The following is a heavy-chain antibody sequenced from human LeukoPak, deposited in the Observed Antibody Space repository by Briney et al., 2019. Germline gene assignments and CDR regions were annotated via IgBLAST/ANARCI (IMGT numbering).Heavy chain of an antibody. CDR2: ISGSGANT. J-gene: IGHJ6*02. CDR1: GFTFSSYA. Sequence: QPGGSLRLSCAASGFTFSSYAMNWVRQTPGKGLEWVSGISGSGANTYYADSVKGRFTISRDNSKNTLYLPMNSLRAEDTAIYYCAKDFHYYDAYSYYGMDVWGQGTTVTVSS. D-gene: IGHD3-22*01. CDR3: AKDFHYYDAYSYYGMDV. V-gene: IGHV3-23*01.